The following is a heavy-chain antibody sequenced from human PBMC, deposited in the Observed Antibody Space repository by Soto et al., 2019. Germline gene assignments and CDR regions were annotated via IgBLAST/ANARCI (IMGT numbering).Heavy chain of an antibody. Sequence: QVQLVQSGAEVKKPGASVKVSCKASGYTFTSYAMHWVRQAPGQRLEWMGWINAGNGNTKYSQKFQGRVTITRDTSASPSHMELSSLRSEDTAVYYCARSIVVVTAADYWGQGTLVTVSS. CDR1: GYTFTSYA. D-gene: IGHD2-21*02. V-gene: IGHV1-3*01. CDR3: ARSIVVVTAADY. CDR2: INAGNGNT. J-gene: IGHJ4*02.